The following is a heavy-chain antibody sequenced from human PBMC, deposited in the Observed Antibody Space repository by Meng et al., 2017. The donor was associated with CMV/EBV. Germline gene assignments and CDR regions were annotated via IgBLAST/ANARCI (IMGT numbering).Heavy chain of an antibody. CDR2: ISSSSSYI. CDR1: GFTISSYS. Sequence: GESLKISCAASGFTISSYSMNWVRQAPGKGLEWVSSISSSSSYIYYADSVKGRFTISRDNAKNSLYLQMNSLRAEDTAVYYCARDTITMIASDYWGQGTLVTVSS. CDR3: ARDTITMIASDY. V-gene: IGHV3-21*01. J-gene: IGHJ4*02. D-gene: IGHD3-22*01.